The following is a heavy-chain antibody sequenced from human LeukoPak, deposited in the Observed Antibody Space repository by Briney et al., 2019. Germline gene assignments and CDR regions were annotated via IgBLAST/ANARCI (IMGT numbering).Heavy chain of an antibody. V-gene: IGHV3-30*03. CDR2: ISYDGSNK. CDR1: GFTFSSYA. J-gene: IGHJ3*02. CDR3: ARRMEAGLTGDSLSAFDI. D-gene: IGHD7-27*01. Sequence: GGSLRLSCAASGFTFSSYAMSWVRQAPGKGLEWVAVISYDGSNKYYADSVKGRFTISRDNSKNTLYLQMNSLRAEDTAVYYCARRMEAGLTGDSLSAFDIWGQGTMVTVSS.